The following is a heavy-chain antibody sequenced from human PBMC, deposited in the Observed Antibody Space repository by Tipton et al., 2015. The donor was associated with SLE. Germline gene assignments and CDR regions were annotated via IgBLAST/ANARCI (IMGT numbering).Heavy chain of an antibody. CDR2: IYYSGYA. D-gene: IGHD3-16*01. CDR3: ARDSGLGEQYDQHHFDF. V-gene: IGHV4-59*01. CDR1: GDSISNYY. Sequence: TLSLTCTVSGDSISNYYWSWIRQPPGKGLEWIGYIYYSGYANYNPSLKSRLTISLDTSKNQFSLKLSSVTAADTAVYYCARDSGLGEQYDQHHFDFWGQGTLVTVSS. J-gene: IGHJ4*02.